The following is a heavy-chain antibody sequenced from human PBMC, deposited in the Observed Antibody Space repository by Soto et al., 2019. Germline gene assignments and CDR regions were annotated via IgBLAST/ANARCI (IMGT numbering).Heavy chain of an antibody. D-gene: IGHD3-9*01. CDR1: GFTFSSYG. CDR2: ISYDGSNK. J-gene: IGHJ3*02. V-gene: IGHV3-30*03. Sequence: PGGSLRLSCAASGFTFSSYGMHWFRQAPGKGLEWVAVISYDGSNKYYADSVKGRFTISRDNSKNTLYLQMNSLRAEDTAVYYCARRGNYDILTVYSPWTPSHDAFYICGQGTLVTVS. CDR3: ARRGNYDILTVYSPWTPSHDAFYI.